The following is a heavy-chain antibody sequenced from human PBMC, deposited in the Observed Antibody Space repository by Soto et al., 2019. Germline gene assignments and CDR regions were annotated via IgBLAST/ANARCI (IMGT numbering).Heavy chain of an antibody. CDR3: AAAWGSYRQYQYDY. D-gene: IGHD3-16*02. V-gene: IGHV1-58*02. CDR2: IVVGSGNT. Sequence: QMQLVQSXXXXKKXXTSVKVSCKASGFTFTSSAMQWVRQARGQRLEWIGWIVVGSGNTNYAQKFQERVTITRDMSTSTAYMELSSLRSEDTAVYYCAAAWGSYRQYQYDYWGQGTLVTVSS. CDR1: GFTFTSSA. J-gene: IGHJ4*02.